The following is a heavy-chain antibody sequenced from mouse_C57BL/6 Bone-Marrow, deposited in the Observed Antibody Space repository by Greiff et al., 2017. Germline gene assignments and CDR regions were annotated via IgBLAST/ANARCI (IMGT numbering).Heavy chain of an antibody. Sequence: QVQLQQPGAELVKPGASVKMSCKASGYTFTSYWITWVKQRPGQGLEWIGDIYPGSGSTNYNEKFKSKATLTVDTSSSTAYMQLISLTSEDSAVYYCARGPYYYGSRMDYFDYWGQGTTLTVSS. V-gene: IGHV1-55*01. CDR1: GYTFTSYW. J-gene: IGHJ2*01. CDR2: IYPGSGST. D-gene: IGHD1-1*01. CDR3: ARGPYYYGSRMDYFDY.